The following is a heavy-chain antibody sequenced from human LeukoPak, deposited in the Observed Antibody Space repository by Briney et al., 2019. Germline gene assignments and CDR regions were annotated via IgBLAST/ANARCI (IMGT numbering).Heavy chain of an antibody. CDR2: INYSEST. CDR3: ARDRKQWLVPYYYYYGMDV. J-gene: IGHJ6*02. V-gene: IGHV4-39*07. Sequence: SETLSLTCTVSGDSISRGAYFWGWVRQPPGKGLEWIGTINYSESTYYSPSLRSRVTISVDASKNFFSLKLSSVTAADTAVYYCARDRKQWLVPYYYYYGMDVWGQGTTVTVSS. D-gene: IGHD6-19*01. CDR1: GDSISRGAYF.